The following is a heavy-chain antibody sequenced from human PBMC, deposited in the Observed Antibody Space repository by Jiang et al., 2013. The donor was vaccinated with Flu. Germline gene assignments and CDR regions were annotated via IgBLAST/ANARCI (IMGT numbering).Heavy chain of an antibody. CDR2: IYWDDDK. V-gene: IGHV2-5*02. D-gene: IGHD3-16*01. CDR1: GFSLTTSGVG. Sequence: KPTQTLTLTCTFSGFSLTTSGVGVGWIRQPPGEALEWLAVIYWDDDKRYSPSLRNRLTITKDTSRNQVVLTMTNLDPVDTATYYCAHRLPSGSPWDWGYFDYWGQGTLVTVSA. J-gene: IGHJ4*02. CDR3: AHRLPSGSPWDWGYFDY.